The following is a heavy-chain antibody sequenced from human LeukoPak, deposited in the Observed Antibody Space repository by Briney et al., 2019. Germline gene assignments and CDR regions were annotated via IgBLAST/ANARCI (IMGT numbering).Heavy chain of an antibody. V-gene: IGHV3-20*04. CDR1: GFTFDDHG. CDR2: ITWNSGTT. CDR3: AKVSAAVGSEFDY. Sequence: GGSLRLSCAASGFTFDDHGMNWVRQAPGKGLEWVSGITWNSGTTGYADSVRGRFTISRDNSKNTVFLQMNSLRAEDTAIYYCAKVSAAVGSEFDYWGQGTLVTVSS. J-gene: IGHJ4*02. D-gene: IGHD6-13*01.